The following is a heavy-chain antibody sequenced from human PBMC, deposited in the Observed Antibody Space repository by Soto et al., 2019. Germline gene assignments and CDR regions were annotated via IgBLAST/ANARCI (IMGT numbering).Heavy chain of an antibody. J-gene: IGHJ6*02. CDR3: ARDATGGGILIVPDMDV. CDR2: ISPISGGT. Sequence: ASVKVSYKASGYTFTDYYMHWVRQAPGQGLEWMGWISPISGGTTYAQKFQGRVTVTRDTSITTAYMDLSSLTSDDTAVYYCARDATGGGILIVPDMDVWGQGTAVTVSS. D-gene: IGHD2-2*01. CDR1: GYTFTDYY. V-gene: IGHV1-2*02.